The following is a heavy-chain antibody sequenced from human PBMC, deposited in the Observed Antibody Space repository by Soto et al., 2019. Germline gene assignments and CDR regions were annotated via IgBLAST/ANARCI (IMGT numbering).Heavy chain of an antibody. D-gene: IGHD3-10*01. J-gene: IGHJ1*01. V-gene: IGHV1-8*01. CDR2: MNPNSGNT. Sequence: QVQLVQSGAEVKKPGASVKVSCKASGYTFTSYDINWVRQATGQGLERMGWMNPNSGNTGYAQKCQGRVTMTRNTSISPAHRELTSLRSEDKAGYYGAITGLRVGDHHDWGQGTLVTVSS. CDR3: AITGLRVGDHHD. CDR1: GYTFTSYD.